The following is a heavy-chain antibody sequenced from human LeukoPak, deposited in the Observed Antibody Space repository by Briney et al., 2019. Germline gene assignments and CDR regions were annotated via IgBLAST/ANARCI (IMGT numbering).Heavy chain of an antibody. CDR1: GGSISSYY. CDR3: ARQVGGWYNYGMDV. J-gene: IGHJ6*02. D-gene: IGHD6-19*01. V-gene: IGHV4-59*08. CDR2: IYYSGST. Sequence: SETLSLTCTVSGGSISSYYWSWIRQPPGKGLEWIGYIYYSGSTNYNPSLKSRVTISVDTSKNQFSLKLSSVTAADTAVYYCARQVGGWYNYGMDVWGQGTTVTVSS.